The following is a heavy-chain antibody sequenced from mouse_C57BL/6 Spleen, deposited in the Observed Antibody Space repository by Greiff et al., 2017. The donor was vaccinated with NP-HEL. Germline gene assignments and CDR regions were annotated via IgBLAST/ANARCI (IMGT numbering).Heavy chain of an antibody. Sequence: EVMLVESGGDLVKPGGSLKLSCAASGFTFSSYGMSWVRQTPDKRLEWVATISSGGSYTYYPDSVKGRFTISRDNAKNTLYLQMSSLKSEDTAMYYCARRGTGTWFAYWGQGTLVTVSA. CDR1: GFTFSSYG. CDR3: ARRGTGTWFAY. D-gene: IGHD4-1*01. CDR2: ISSGGSYT. J-gene: IGHJ3*01. V-gene: IGHV5-6*02.